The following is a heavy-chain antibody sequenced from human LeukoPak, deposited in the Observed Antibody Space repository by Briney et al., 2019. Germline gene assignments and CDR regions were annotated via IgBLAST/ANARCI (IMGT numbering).Heavy chain of an antibody. CDR3: AKDYHRYSYGLD. CDR2: ISSSGSTT. D-gene: IGHD5-18*01. J-gene: IGHJ4*02. V-gene: IGHV3-11*01. CDR1: GFTFSDYY. Sequence: GGSLRLSCAASGFTFSDYYMSWIRQAPGKGLEWVSYISSSGSTTYYADSVKGRFTISRDNAKNSLYLQMSSLRAEDTAVYYCAKDYHRYSYGLDWGQGTLVTVSS.